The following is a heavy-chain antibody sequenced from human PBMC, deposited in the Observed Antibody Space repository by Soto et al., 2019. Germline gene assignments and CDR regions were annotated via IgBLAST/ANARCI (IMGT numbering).Heavy chain of an antibody. CDR1: GFSLSTSGVA. CDR2: IYWDNDK. Sequence: QITLKESGPTLVKPTQTLTLTCTFSGFSLSTSGVAVGWIRQPPGKALEWLALIYWDNDKRYSPSLKSRLTITKDTPQNPVVLIMTDLDPVDTATYYCTHRSSRYFHNWGQGTLVTISS. J-gene: IGHJ1*01. CDR3: THRSSRYFHN. V-gene: IGHV2-5*02.